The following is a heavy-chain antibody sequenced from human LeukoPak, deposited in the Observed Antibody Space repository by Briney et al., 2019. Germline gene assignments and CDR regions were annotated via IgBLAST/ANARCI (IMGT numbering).Heavy chain of an antibody. CDR3: ARDEYGDEGLVY. Sequence: PSETLSLTCTVSGGSISSGGYYWSWIRQHPGKGLEWIGYIYCSGSTYYNPSLKSRVTISVDTSKNQFSLKLSSVTAADTAVYYCARDEYGDEGLVYWGQGTLVTVSS. D-gene: IGHD4-17*01. CDR1: GGSISSGGYY. V-gene: IGHV4-31*03. J-gene: IGHJ4*02. CDR2: IYCSGST.